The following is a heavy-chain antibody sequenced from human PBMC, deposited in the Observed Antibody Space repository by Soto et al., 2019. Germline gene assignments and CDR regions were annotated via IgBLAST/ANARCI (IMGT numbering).Heavy chain of an antibody. D-gene: IGHD2-8*01. CDR2: ISGYNGDT. CDR3: AKNGQPPYYYYGMDV. J-gene: IGHJ6*02. CDR1: GYTFSRHG. Sequence: QGQLVQSGPEAKKPGASVKVSCKASGYTFSRHGISWVRQAPGQGLEWMGWISGYNGDTKYAQKVQGRVTMTIDTSTYTAYMELRSLTSDDTAIYYCAKNGQPPYYYYGMDVWGQGTTVTVSS. V-gene: IGHV1-18*01.